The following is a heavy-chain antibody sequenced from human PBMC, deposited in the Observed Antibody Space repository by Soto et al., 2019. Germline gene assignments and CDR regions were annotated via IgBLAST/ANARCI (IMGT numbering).Heavy chain of an antibody. J-gene: IGHJ4*02. Sequence: QVQLVESGGGVVQPGRSLRLSCAVSGFTVSTYGMHWVRQAPGKGLEWVAVISRDGGTKYYADSVKGRFTISRDNSRXTXXXXXXXLRGDDMAVYYCTGEVASGYWGQGTLVTVSS. CDR1: GFTVSTYG. D-gene: IGHD2-8*02. CDR2: ISRDGGTK. V-gene: IGHV3-30*03. CDR3: TGEVASGY.